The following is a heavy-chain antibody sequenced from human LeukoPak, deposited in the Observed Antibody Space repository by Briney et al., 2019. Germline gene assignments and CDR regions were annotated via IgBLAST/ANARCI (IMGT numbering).Heavy chain of an antibody. CDR1: GFTFRNAW. CDR3: SRFYGDYYYYYGMDV. CDR2: IKSKLDDRTT. J-gene: IGHJ6*02. Sequence: GGSLRLSCASSGFTFRNAWRSLVRQAPGKGLDWVGCIKSKLDDRTTDYVALVKGRFTISRDDSKNTLYLQMNSLKTEDTAVYYCSRFYGDYYYYYGMDVWGQGTTVTVSS. V-gene: IGHV3-15*01. D-gene: IGHD4-17*01.